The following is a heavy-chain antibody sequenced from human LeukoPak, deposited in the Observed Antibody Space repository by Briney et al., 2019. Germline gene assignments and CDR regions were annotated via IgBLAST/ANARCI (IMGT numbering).Heavy chain of an antibody. CDR3: ARAGYDFWSGYGSYGMDV. D-gene: IGHD3-3*01. CDR1: GYTFTGYY. V-gene: IGHV1-2*02. J-gene: IGHJ6*02. CDR2: INPNSGGT. Sequence: ASVKVSCKASGYTFTGYYMHWVRQAPGQGLEWMGWINPNSGGTNYAQKFQGRVTMTRDTSISTAYMELSRLRSDDTAVYYCARAGYDFWSGYGSYGMDVWGQGTTVTVSS.